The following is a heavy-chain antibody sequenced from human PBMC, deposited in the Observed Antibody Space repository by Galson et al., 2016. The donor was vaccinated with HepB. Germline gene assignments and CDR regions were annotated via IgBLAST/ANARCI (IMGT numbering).Heavy chain of an antibody. D-gene: IGHD3-10*01. Sequence: ETLSLTCTVSGVTIAISNWWNWVRQPPGKGLEWIGEIYQTGTSNYNPSLKSRVTISIDKSKNQFSLSVSSVTDADTAVYFCARSRQITLVRGVSPKYFDLWGQGTMVTVSS. J-gene: IGHJ3*01. V-gene: IGHV4-4*01. CDR3: ARSRQITLVRGVSPKYFDL. CDR2: IYQTGTS. CDR1: GVTIAISNW.